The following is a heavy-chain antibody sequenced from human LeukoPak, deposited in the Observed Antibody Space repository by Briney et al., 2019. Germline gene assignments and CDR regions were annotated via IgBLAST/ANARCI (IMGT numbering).Heavy chain of an antibody. Sequence: ASVKVSCKASGYTFSDYYMHWVRQAPGQGLEWMGWIGPNSGGTNYAQKFQGRVTMTRDTSISTAYMELSRLISDDTAVYYCARSDIAVRRGDNWFDPWGQGTLSPSPQ. V-gene: IGHV1-2*02. CDR2: IGPNSGGT. J-gene: IGHJ5*02. CDR1: GYTFSDYY. CDR3: ARSDIAVRRGDNWFDP. D-gene: IGHD6-6*01.